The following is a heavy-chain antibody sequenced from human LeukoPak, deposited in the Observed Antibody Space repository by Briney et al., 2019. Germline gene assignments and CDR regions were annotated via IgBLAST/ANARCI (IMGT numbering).Heavy chain of an antibody. Sequence: GSLRLSCDASGFKFNNHWMSWIRQAPGKGLEWVSVIFTGGSTYYAESVKGRFTISRDNSKNTVYLQMNSLRAEDTAVYYCARIIGGVFDYWGQGTLVTVSS. CDR2: IFTGGST. CDR3: ARIIGGVFDY. D-gene: IGHD2-15*01. J-gene: IGHJ4*02. V-gene: IGHV3-53*01. CDR1: GFKFNNHW.